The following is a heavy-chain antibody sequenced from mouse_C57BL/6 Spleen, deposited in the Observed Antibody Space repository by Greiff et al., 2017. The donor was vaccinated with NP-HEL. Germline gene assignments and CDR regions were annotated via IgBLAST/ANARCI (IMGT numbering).Heavy chain of an antibody. CDR1: GFNIKDYY. J-gene: IGHJ4*01. Sequence: VQLKESGAELVKPGASVKLSCTASGFNIKDYYMHWVKQRTEQGLEWIGRIDPEDGETKYAPKFQGKATITADTSSNTAYLQLSSLTSEDTAVYYCASYDGYSYYAMDYWGQGTSVTVSS. CDR2: IDPEDGET. CDR3: ASYDGYSYYAMDY. V-gene: IGHV14-2*01. D-gene: IGHD2-3*01.